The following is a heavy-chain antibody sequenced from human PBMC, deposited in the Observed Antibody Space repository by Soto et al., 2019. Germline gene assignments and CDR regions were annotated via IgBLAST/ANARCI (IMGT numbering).Heavy chain of an antibody. CDR2: IWYDGSNK. Sequence: QVQLVESGGGVVQPGRSLRLSCAASGFTFSSYGMHWVRQAPGKGLEWVAVIWYDGSNKYYADSVKGRFTISRDNSKNTLYLQMNSLRAEDTAVYYCASGTRYSSGLDYWGQGTLVTVSS. V-gene: IGHV3-33*01. CDR1: GFTFSSYG. J-gene: IGHJ4*02. CDR3: ASGTRYSSGLDY. D-gene: IGHD6-25*01.